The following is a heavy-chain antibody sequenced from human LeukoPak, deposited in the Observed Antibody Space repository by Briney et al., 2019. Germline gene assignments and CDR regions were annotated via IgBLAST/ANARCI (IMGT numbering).Heavy chain of an antibody. D-gene: IGHD2-21*01. V-gene: IGHV4-39*07. CDR3: ARGVHIGGAFDI. CDR1: GGSISSSSYY. Sequence: PSETLSLTCTVSGGSISSSSYYWGWIRQPPGKGLEWIGSIYYSGSTHYNPSLKSRVTISVDTSKNQFSLKLSSVTAADTAVYYCARGVHIGGAFDIWGQGTMVTVSS. CDR2: IYYSGST. J-gene: IGHJ3*02.